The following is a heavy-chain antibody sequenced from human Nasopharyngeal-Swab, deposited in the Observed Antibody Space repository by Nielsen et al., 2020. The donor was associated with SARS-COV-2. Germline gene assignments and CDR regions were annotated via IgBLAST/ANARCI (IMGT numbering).Heavy chain of an antibody. CDR2: IYYSGST. CDR1: GGSISSYY. D-gene: IGHD3-16*02. Sequence: SETLSLTCTVSGGSISSYYWSWIRQPPGKGLEWIGSIYYSGSTYYNPSLKSRVTISVDTSKNQFSLKLSSVTAADTAVYYCARGVISSFDAFDIWGQGTMVTVSS. J-gene: IGHJ3*02. V-gene: IGHV4-39*01. CDR3: ARGVISSFDAFDI.